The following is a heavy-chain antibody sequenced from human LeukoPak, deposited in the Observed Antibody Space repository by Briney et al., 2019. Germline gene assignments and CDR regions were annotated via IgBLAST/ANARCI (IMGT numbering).Heavy chain of an antibody. V-gene: IGHV5-51*01. CDR2: IYPGDYDT. Sequence: GESLKISCKGLGYKFTDYWIGWVRQMPGKGLEWMGIIYPGDYDTRYSRSFQGLVTISADKSITTAYLHWSSLKASDSAMFYCARGFCSASGCDNWFDPWGQGTLVTVSS. CDR1: GYKFTDYW. CDR3: ARGFCSASGCDNWFDP. D-gene: IGHD2-15*01. J-gene: IGHJ5*02.